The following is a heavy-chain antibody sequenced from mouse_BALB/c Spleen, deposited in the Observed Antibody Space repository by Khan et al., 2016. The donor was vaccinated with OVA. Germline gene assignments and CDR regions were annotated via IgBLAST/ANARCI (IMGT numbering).Heavy chain of an antibody. V-gene: IGHV1S81*02. J-gene: IGHJ2*01. Sequence: QVQLQQSGAELVKAGASVKMSCKASGYNFTSYWMHWVKQRLGQGLEWFAETNPTNGRTYYNEKYKSKATLTVDKSSSTAYMLLSGPTFEDSAVYYCARITKIVATYFDYWRQGTTLTGSS. CDR2: TNPTNGRT. D-gene: IGHD1-1*01. CDR1: GYNFTSYW. CDR3: ARITKIVATYFDY.